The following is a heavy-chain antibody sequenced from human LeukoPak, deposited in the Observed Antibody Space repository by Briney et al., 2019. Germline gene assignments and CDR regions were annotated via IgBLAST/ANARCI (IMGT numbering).Heavy chain of an antibody. CDR3: AGVGPDYGGNPDY. V-gene: IGHV4-59*01. CDR1: GGSISSYY. CDR2: IYYSGST. D-gene: IGHD4-23*01. Sequence: SETLSLTCTVSGGSISSYYWSWIRQPPGKGLEWIGYIYYSGSTNYNPSLKSRVTISVDTSKNQFSLKLSSVTAADTAVYYCAGVGPDYGGNPDYWGQGTLVTVSS. J-gene: IGHJ4*02.